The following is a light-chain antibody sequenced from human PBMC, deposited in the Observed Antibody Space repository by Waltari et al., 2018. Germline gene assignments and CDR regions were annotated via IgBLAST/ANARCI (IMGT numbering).Light chain of an antibody. J-gene: IGKJ3*01. CDR2: WAS. V-gene: IGKV4-1*01. Sequence: DIVMTQSPDSLAVSLGERATINCKSSQNLLYSPNNKNYLAWYQQKAGQPPKVLIYWASTRESGVPDRFGGSGSGTDFTLTISSLQAEDVAVYYCQQYFSSPETFGPGTKLEIK. CDR3: QQYFSSPET. CDR1: QNLLYSPNNKNY.